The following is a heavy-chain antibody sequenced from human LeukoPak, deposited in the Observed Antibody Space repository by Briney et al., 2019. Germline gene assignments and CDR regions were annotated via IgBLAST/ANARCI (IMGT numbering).Heavy chain of an antibody. Sequence: AGGSLRLSCAVSGFTFRNYWMTWVRQAPGKGLEWVANINEDETEKFYVDSVVGRFTISRDNGKNFLYLQMNSLRAEDTAVYYCARSMQVNGDYVWYYFDYWGQGTLVTVSS. CDR1: GFTFRNYW. V-gene: IGHV3-7*01. CDR2: INEDETEK. CDR3: ARSMQVNGDYVWYYFDY. J-gene: IGHJ4*02. D-gene: IGHD4-17*01.